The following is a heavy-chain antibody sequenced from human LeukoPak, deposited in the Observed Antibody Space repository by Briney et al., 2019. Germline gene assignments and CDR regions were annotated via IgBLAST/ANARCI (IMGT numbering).Heavy chain of an antibody. Sequence: GGSLRLSCAASGFTFSSYGMHWVRQAPGKGLEWVAVISYDGSNKNYADSVKGRFTISRDNSKNTLYLQMNSLRAEDTAVYYCAKDLGYWGQGTLVTVSS. V-gene: IGHV3-30*18. CDR1: GFTFSSYG. CDR2: ISYDGSNK. J-gene: IGHJ4*02. CDR3: AKDLGY.